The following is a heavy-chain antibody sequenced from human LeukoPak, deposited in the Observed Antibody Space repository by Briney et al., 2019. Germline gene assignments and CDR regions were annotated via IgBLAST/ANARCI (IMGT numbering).Heavy chain of an antibody. Sequence: SETLSLTCTVSGGSISSSSYYWGWIRQPPGKGPEWIGSIYYSGSTYYNPSLKSRVTISVDTSKNQFSLKLSSVTAADTAVYYCARLTRGGPFDYWGQGTLVTVSS. V-gene: IGHV4-39*01. J-gene: IGHJ4*02. CDR1: GGSISSSSYY. CDR2: IYYSGST. CDR3: ARLTRGGPFDY. D-gene: IGHD3-9*01.